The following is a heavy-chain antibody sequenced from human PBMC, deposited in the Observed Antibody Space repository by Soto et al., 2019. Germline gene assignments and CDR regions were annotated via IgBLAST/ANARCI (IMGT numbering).Heavy chain of an antibody. CDR2: IYYSGST. V-gene: IGHV4-31*03. Sequence: PSETLSLTCTVSGGSISSGGYYWSWIRQHPGKGLEWIGYIYYSGSTYYNPSLKSRVTISVDTSKNQFSLKLSSVTAADTAVYYCARGGCSGGSCFGIDVWGQGTMVTVSS. CDR1: GGSISSGGYY. D-gene: IGHD2-15*01. CDR3: ARGGCSGGSCFGIDV. J-gene: IGHJ3*01.